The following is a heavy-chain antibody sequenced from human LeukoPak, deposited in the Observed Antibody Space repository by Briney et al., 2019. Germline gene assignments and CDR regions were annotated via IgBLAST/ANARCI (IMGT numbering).Heavy chain of an antibody. CDR2: INPSGGST. V-gene: IGHV1-46*01. CDR1: GYTFTSYY. J-gene: IGHJ4*02. Sequence: ASVKVSCKASGYTFTSYYMHWVRQAPGQGLEWMGIINPSGGSTSYAQKFQGRVTMTRDTSTSTVYMELSSLRSEDTAVYYCARMYSNSYRTPGRNPFFAYWGQGTLVTVSS. D-gene: IGHD6-6*01. CDR3: ARMYSNSYRTPGRNPFFAY.